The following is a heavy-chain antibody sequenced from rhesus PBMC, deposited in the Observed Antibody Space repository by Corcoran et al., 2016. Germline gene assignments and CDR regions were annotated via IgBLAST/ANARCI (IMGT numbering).Heavy chain of an antibody. D-gene: IGHD6-25*01. CDR3: ARDWERQPFDY. CDR2: ISYSGST. Sequence: QLQLQESGPGLVKPSETLSLTCAVSGYSISSGYGWSWIRQPPGKGLEWIGYISYSGSTSYNPSLKHRVTSSRDTSKNQFSLKLSSVTAADTAVYYCARDWERQPFDYWGQGVLVTVSS. J-gene: IGHJ4*01. CDR1: GYSISSGYG. V-gene: IGHV4-122*02.